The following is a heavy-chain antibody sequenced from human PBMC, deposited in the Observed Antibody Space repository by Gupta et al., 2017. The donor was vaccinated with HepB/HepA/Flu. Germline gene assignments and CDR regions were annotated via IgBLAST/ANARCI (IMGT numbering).Heavy chain of an antibody. J-gene: IGHJ4*02. D-gene: IGHD4-17*01. V-gene: IGHV4-39*01. CDR2: IYYSGST. CDR3: ASPGPITVTTWTDFDY. CDR1: GGSISSSSYY. Sequence: QLQLQESGPGLVKPSETLSLTCTVSGGSISSSSYYWGWIRQPPGKGLEWIGSIYYSGSTYYNPSLKSRVTISVDTSKNQFSLKLSSVTAADTAVYYCASPGPITVTTWTDFDYWGQGTLVTVSS.